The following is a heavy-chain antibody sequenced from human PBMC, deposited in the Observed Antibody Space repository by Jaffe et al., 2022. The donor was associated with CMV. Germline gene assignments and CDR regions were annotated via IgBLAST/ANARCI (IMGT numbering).Heavy chain of an antibody. CDR1: GFTFDDYA. CDR2: ISWNSGSI. J-gene: IGHJ4*02. D-gene: IGHD4-17*01. V-gene: IGHV3-9*01. CDR3: AKDLMNGDYVPNLPDY. Sequence: EVQLVESGGGLVQPGRSLRLSCAASGFTFDDYAMHWVRQAPGKGLEWVSGISWNSGSIGYADSVKGRFTISRDNAKNSLYLQMNSLRAEDTALYYCAKDLMNGDYVPNLPDYWGQGTLVTVSS.